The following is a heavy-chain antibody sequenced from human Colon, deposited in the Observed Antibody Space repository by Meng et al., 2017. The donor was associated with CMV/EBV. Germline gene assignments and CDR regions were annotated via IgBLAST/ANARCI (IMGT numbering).Heavy chain of an antibody. V-gene: IGHV3-30-3*01. D-gene: IGHD1-7*01. CDR3: ARGLELPDY. Sequence: LSCAASGFTFTSYSMHWFRQAPGKGLEWVAVILFDGTKEYYADSVKGRFTISRDISKSTVFLQMNSLKSEDTAVYYCARGLELPDYWGQGTVVTVSS. J-gene: IGHJ4*02. CDR2: ILFDGTKE. CDR1: GFTFTSYS.